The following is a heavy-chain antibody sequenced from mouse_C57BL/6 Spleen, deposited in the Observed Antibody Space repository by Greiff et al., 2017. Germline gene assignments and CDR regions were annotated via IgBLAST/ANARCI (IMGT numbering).Heavy chain of an antibody. D-gene: IGHD1-1*01. CDR3: ARDQPLTVAWYIDV. V-gene: IGHV3-6*01. CDR1: GYSITSGYY. Sequence: EVQLVESGPGLVKPSQSLSLTCSVTGYSITSGYYWNWIRQFPGNKLEWMGFISYDGSNNYNPSLKNRISITRDTSKNQFFLKLNSVTTEDTDACYCARDQPLTVAWYIDVWGTGTTVTVSS. CDR2: ISYDGSN. J-gene: IGHJ1*03.